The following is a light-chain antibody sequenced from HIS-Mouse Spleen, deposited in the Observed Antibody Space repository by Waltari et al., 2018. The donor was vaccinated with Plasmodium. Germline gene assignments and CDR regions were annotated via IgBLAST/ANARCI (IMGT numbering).Light chain of an antibody. CDR1: VLANNY. J-gene: IGLJ3*02. V-gene: IGLV3-27*01. Sequence: SYELTQPSSVSVSPGQTARITCSGDVLANNYARWFQEKPGQAPVLGIYKDSGRPSGIPERFSGSSSGTTVTLTISGAQVEDEADYYCYSAADNNLVFGGGTKLTVL. CDR3: YSAADNNLV. CDR2: KDS.